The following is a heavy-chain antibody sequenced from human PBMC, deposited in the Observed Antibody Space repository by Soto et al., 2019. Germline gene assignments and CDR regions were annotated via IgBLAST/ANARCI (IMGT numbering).Heavy chain of an antibody. V-gene: IGHV3-30*18. CDR1: GFTFSSYG. CDR2: ISYDGSNK. Sequence: QVQLVESGGGVVQPGRSLRLSCAASGFTFSSYGMHWVRQAPGKGLEWVAVISYDGSNKYYADSVKGRFTISRDNSKNTLYLQRNSLRAEDTAVYYCAKRDFDYWGQGTLVTVSS. CDR3: AKRDFDY. J-gene: IGHJ4*02.